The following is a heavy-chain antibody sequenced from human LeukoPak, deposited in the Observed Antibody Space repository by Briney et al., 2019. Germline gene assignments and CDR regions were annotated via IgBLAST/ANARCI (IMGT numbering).Heavy chain of an antibody. Sequence: SETLSLTCAVSDYSISSGYYWGWIRQPPGKGLEWIGCIYHSGNTYYNPSLKNRLAMSIDTSKNQFSLKLSSVTAADTAVYYCAELIGSDYFDYWGQGILVTVSS. CDR1: DYSISSGYY. V-gene: IGHV4-38-2*01. CDR3: AELIGSDYFDY. D-gene: IGHD1-1*01. CDR2: IYHSGNT. J-gene: IGHJ4*02.